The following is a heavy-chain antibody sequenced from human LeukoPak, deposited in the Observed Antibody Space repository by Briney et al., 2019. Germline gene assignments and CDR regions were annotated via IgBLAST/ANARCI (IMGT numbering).Heavy chain of an antibody. V-gene: IGHV1-8*01. Sequence: GASVRVSCKASGYTFTSYDINWVRQATGQGLEWMGWMNPNNANTGYAQKFQGRITMTRNTSMTTAYMELSSLRSEDTAVYYCARGGLVAGPYYFDYWGQGTLVTVSS. J-gene: IGHJ4*02. CDR1: GYTFTSYD. CDR2: MNPNNANT. D-gene: IGHD6-19*01. CDR3: ARGGLVAGPYYFDY.